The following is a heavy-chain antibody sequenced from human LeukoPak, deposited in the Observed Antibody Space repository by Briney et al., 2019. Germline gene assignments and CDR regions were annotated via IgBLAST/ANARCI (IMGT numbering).Heavy chain of an antibody. CDR2: ISAYNGNA. CDR3: ARVIATYDILTGYEMGPFDY. CDR1: GYTFTSYG. D-gene: IGHD3-9*01. J-gene: IGHJ4*02. V-gene: IGHV1-18*01. Sequence: ASVKVSCKTSGYTFTSYGISWVRQAPGQGLEWMGWISAYNGNADYAQHLQGRVTMTTDTSTNTGYMELRNLRSDDAAVYYCARVIATYDILTGYEMGPFDYWGQGTLVTVSS.